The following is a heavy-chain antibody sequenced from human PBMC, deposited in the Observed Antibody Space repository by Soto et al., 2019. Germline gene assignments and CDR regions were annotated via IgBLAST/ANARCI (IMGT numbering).Heavy chain of an antibody. V-gene: IGHV4-30-4*01. CDR1: GGSISSGDYY. CDR3: AREVPMANFDY. Sequence: SETLSLTCTVSGGSISSGDYYWSWIRQPPGKGLEWIGYIYYSGSTYYNPSLKSRVTISVDTSKNQFSLKLSSVTAADTAVYYCAREVPMANFDYWGQGTLVTVSS. CDR2: IYYSGST. D-gene: IGHD3-10*01. J-gene: IGHJ4*02.